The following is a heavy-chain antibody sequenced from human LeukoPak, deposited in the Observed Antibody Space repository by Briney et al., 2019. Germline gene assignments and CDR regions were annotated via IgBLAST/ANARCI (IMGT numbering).Heavy chain of an antibody. Sequence: WASVKVSCKASGYTFTSYGISWVRQAPGQGLEWMGWISAYNGNTNYAQKLQGRVTMTTDTSTSTAYMEVRSLRSDDTAVYYCARGGPHYYDSSGYHYYFDYWGQGTLVTVSS. CDR1: GYTFTSYG. CDR2: ISAYNGNT. V-gene: IGHV1-18*01. CDR3: ARGGPHYYDSSGYHYYFDY. D-gene: IGHD3-22*01. J-gene: IGHJ4*02.